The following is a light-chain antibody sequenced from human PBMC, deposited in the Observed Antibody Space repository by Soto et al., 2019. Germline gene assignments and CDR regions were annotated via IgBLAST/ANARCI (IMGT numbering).Light chain of an antibody. CDR2: AAS. CDR3: QTYNSAPWT. CDR1: QGFGSY. V-gene: IGKV1-27*01. J-gene: IGKJ1*01. Sequence: DIQMTQSPSSLSASVGDRVTITCRASQGFGSYLAWFQVKPGKAPKLLIYAASTLQSGVPSRFSGSGSGSGIDFTLTISSLQPEDVATYYCQTYNSAPWTFGQGTKVEVK.